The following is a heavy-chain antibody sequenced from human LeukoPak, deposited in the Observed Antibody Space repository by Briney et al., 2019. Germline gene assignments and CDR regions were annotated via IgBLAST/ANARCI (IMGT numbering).Heavy chain of an antibody. V-gene: IGHV1-69-2*01. CDR3: STGLYCSSTSRYKPGGWFYP. CDR1: GYTFTDYY. CDR2: VDPEDGGT. D-gene: IGHD2-2*02. Sequence: GASVKVSCKAAGYTFTDYYMYWVQQAPGKGLEWMGRVDPEDGGTINADKFQGRGTITADTSTDTAYLELSSLRSDDAAVHYCSTGLYCSSTSRYKPGGWFYPWGQGTLVTVSS. J-gene: IGHJ5*02.